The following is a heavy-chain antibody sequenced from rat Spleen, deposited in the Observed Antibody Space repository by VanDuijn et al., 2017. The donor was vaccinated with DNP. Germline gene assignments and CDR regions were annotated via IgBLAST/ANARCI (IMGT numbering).Heavy chain of an antibody. V-gene: IGHV5-25*01. J-gene: IGHJ2*01. CDR3: ASQLFDY. Sequence: EVQLVESGGGLVQPGGSMKLSCAASGFTFSHYYMAWVRLAPKKGLAWVATISTSGSRAYYPDSVKGRFTISRDDAKSSLYLQMNSLKSEDTATYYCASQLFDYWGQGVMVTVSS. CDR2: ISTSGSRA. CDR1: GFTFSHYY.